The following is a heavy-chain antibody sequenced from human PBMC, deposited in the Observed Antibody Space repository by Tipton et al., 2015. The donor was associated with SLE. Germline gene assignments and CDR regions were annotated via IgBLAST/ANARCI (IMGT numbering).Heavy chain of an antibody. CDR3: TDHDAFHI. CDR1: GFTAPTYV. Sequence: RSLRLSCAASGFTAPTYVMHWVRQAPGKGLEWVAVISFDGSLKYYADSVKGRFTVSGDGSKNTMYLQMDSLRAEDTAVYYCTDHDAFHIWGQGTMVTVSS. CDR2: ISFDGSLK. J-gene: IGHJ3*02. V-gene: IGHV3-30*04.